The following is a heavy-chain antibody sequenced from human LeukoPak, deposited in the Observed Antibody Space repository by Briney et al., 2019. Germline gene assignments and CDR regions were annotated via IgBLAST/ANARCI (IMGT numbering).Heavy chain of an antibody. V-gene: IGHV3-21*01. CDR3: ARDPSSGWYLKGWFDP. D-gene: IGHD6-19*01. J-gene: IGHJ5*02. CDR2: ISSSSNYI. CDR1: GFTFSSYS. Sequence: NPGGSLRLSCAASGFTFSSYSMNWVRQAPGKGLEWVSSISSSSNYIHYADSVKGRFTISRDNAKNSLYLQMNSLRAEDTAVYYCARDPSSGWYLKGWFDPWGQGTLVTVSS.